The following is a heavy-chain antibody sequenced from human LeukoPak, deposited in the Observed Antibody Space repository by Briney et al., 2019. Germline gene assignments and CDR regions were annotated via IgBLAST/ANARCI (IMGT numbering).Heavy chain of an antibody. D-gene: IGHD6-19*01. CDR1: GNTFSGNY. CDR3: VTRSYTSGWPT. J-gene: IGHJ5*02. Sequence: RASLKLSCTASGNTFSGNYIHWVRQARGQGLEWMGWINPNGSGANYAQRFQGRVTMTRDTSVTTACLDLDRLTSDDTAVYYCVTRSYTSGWPTWGQGTLVTVSS. V-gene: IGHV1-2*02. CDR2: INPNGSGA.